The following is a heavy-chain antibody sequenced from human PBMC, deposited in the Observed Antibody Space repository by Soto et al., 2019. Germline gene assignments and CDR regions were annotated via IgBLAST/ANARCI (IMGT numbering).Heavy chain of an antibody. Sequence: QVRLVQSGAEVKKPGSSVKVSCKASGGTFSNYAITWLRLAPGQGLEWLGGIIPVFGTVNYAQKFQGRVTITVDESTSTAYMELNRLRSEDTAVYYCARDNPYTNSFGNWFDPWGQGTLVIVS. D-gene: IGHD6-13*01. V-gene: IGHV1-69*01. J-gene: IGHJ5*02. CDR2: IIPVFGTV. CDR1: GGTFSNYA. CDR3: ARDNPYTNSFGNWFDP.